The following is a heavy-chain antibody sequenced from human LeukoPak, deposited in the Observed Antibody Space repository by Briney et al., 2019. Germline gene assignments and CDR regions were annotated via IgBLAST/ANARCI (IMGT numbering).Heavy chain of an antibody. CDR3: RREGLRYDSSGYYYDY. D-gene: IGHD3-22*01. CDR1: GGTFSSYA. V-gene: IGHV1-69*04. Sequence: SVKVSCKASGGTFSSYAISWVRQAPGQGLEWMGRIIPIFGIANYAQKFQGRVTITADKSTSTAYMELNSLRSEDTAVYYCRREGLRYDSSGYYYDYWGQGTLVTVSS. J-gene: IGHJ4*02. CDR2: IIPIFGIA.